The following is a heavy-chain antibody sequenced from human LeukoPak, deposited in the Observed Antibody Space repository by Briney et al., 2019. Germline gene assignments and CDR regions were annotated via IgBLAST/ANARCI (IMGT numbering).Heavy chain of an antibody. Sequence: SETLSLTCTVSGYSISSGYYWGWIRQPPGKGLEWIGSIYHSGSTYYNPSLKSRVTISVDTSKNQFSLKLSSVTAADTAVYYCARETAADYYYYYYMDVWGKGTTVTVSS. CDR1: GYSISSGYY. D-gene: IGHD6-13*01. V-gene: IGHV4-38-2*02. CDR2: IYHSGST. CDR3: ARETAADYYYYYYMDV. J-gene: IGHJ6*03.